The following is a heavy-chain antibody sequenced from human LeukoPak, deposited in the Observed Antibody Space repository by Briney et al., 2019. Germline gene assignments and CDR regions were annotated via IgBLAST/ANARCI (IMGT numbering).Heavy chain of an antibody. Sequence: GGSLRLSCAASGFTFSSYGMHWVRQAPGKGLEWVAFIRYDGSNKYYADSVKGRFTISRDNSKNTLYLQMNSLRAEDTAVYYCAKAYYDILTGPDYWGQETLVTVSS. D-gene: IGHD3-9*01. CDR3: AKAYYDILTGPDY. J-gene: IGHJ4*02. CDR1: GFTFSSYG. CDR2: IRYDGSNK. V-gene: IGHV3-30*02.